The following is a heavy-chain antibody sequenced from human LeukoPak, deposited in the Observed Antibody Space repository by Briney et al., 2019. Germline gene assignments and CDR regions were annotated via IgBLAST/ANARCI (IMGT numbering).Heavy chain of an antibody. V-gene: IGHV5-51*01. CDR3: ARRALYSGSYNLFDY. CDR2: IYPGDSDT. D-gene: IGHD1-26*01. CDR1: GYSITSYW. J-gene: IGHJ4*02. Sequence: GESLKISCKGSGYSITSYWIGWVRQLPGKGLEWMGIIYPGDSDTRYSPSFQGQVTISADKSISTAYLQWSSLKASDTAMYYCARRALYSGSYNLFDYWGQGTLVTVSS.